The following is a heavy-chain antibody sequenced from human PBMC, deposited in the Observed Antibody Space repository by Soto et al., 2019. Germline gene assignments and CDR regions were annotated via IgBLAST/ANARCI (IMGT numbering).Heavy chain of an antibody. CDR2: ISYDGSNK. V-gene: IGHV3-30-3*01. J-gene: IGHJ4*02. CDR3: ARADNDYGGNSYFDY. CDR1: GFTFSSYA. D-gene: IGHD4-17*01. Sequence: GGSLRLSCAASGFTFSSYAMHWVRQAPGKGLEWVAVISYDGSNKYYADSVKGRFTISRDNSKNTLYLQMNSLRAEDTAVYYCARADNDYGGNSYFDYWGQGTLVTVSS.